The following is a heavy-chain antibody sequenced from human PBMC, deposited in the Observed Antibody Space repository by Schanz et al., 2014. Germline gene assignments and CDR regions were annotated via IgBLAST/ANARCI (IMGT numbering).Heavy chain of an antibody. J-gene: IGHJ4*02. CDR3: VRDSFFAFDY. V-gene: IGHV3-30-3*01. Sequence: QVQLVESGGGVVQPGKSLRLSCAASGFTFSSYSMHWVRQAPGKGLEWVAAITTAGTKMYYADSVRGRFTISGDSSKYTVYLQMNSLRADDTAVYYCVRDSFFAFDYWGQGTLVTVSS. CDR1: GFTFSSYS. CDR2: ITTAGTKM. D-gene: IGHD3-3*01.